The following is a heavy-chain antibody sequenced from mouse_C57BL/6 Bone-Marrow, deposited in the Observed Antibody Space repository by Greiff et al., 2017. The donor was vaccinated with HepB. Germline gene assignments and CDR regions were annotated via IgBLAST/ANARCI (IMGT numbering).Heavy chain of an antibody. CDR1: GFNIKDYY. CDR3: ASLLLGYGSSDWYFDV. V-gene: IGHV14-2*01. J-gene: IGHJ1*03. D-gene: IGHD1-1*01. Sequence: EVKLMESGAELVKPGASVKLSCTASGFNIKDYYMHWVKQRTEQGLEWIGRIDPEDGETKYAPKFQGKATITADTSSNTAYLQLSSLTSEDTAVYYCASLLLGYGSSDWYFDVWGTGTTVTVSS. CDR2: IDPEDGET.